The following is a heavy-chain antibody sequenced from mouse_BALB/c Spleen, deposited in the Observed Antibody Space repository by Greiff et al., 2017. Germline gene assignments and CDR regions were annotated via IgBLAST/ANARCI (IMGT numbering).Heavy chain of an antibody. CDR3: TRTYYYGSTPGYFDY. CDR1: GYTFTSYW. J-gene: IGHJ2*01. CDR2: IYPGSGST. V-gene: IGHV1S22*01. D-gene: IGHD1-1*01. Sequence: KQSGPELVRPGASVKLSCKASGYTFTSYWMHWVKQRHGQGLEWIGNIYPGSGSTNYDEKFKSKGTLTVDTSSSTAYMHLSSLTSEDSAVYYCTRTYYYGSTPGYFDYWGQGTTLTVSS.